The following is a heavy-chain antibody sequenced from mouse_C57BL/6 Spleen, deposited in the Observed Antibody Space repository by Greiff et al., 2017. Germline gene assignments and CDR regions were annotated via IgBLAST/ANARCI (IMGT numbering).Heavy chain of an antibody. D-gene: IGHD4-1*01. V-gene: IGHV3-6*01. CDR1: GYSITSGYY. CDR2: ISYDGSN. Sequence: EVQLVESGPGLVKPSQSLSLTCSVTGYSITSGYYWNWIRQFPGNKLEWMGYISYDGSNNYNPSLKNRISITRDTSKNQFFLKLNSVTTEDTATYYCAREGAGTLFDYWGQGTTLTVSS. CDR3: AREGAGTLFDY. J-gene: IGHJ2*01.